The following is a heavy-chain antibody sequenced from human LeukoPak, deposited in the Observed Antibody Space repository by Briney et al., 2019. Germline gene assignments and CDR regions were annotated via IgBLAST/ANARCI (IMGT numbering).Heavy chain of an antibody. CDR1: GGTFSIYA. J-gene: IGHJ4*02. CDR2: IIPILGIA. Sequence: SVTVSFTSSGGTFSIYAISWVRQAPGQGLEWMGRIIPILGIANYAQKFQGRVTITADKSTSTAYMELSSLRSEDTAVYYCASNYDSSGYPYWGQGTLVTVSS. D-gene: IGHD3-22*01. CDR3: ASNYDSSGYPY. V-gene: IGHV1-69*04.